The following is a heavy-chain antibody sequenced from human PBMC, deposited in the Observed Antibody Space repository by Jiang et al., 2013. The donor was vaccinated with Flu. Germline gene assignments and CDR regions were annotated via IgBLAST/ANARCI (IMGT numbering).Heavy chain of an antibody. CDR3: ARGLWDGMKNAEYFQH. CDR2: MNPNSGNT. D-gene: IGHD1-14*01. J-gene: IGHJ1*01. Sequence: NWVRQATGQGLEWMGWMNPNSGNTGYAQKFQGRVTMTRNTSISTAYMELSSLRSEDTAVYYCARGLWDGMKNAEYFQHWGQGTLVTVSS. V-gene: IGHV1-8*01.